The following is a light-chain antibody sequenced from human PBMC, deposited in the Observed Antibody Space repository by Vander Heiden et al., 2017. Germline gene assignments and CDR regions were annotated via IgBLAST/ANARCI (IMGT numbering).Light chain of an antibody. V-gene: IGKV1-9*01. Sequence: DIQLTQSPSFLSASVGDRVTITCRASQGISSYLAWYQQNPGKAPKLLVYAASTLQSGVPSRFSGSGSGTEFTLTISSLQPEDFATYYCQQLNSYPLAFGQGTRLEIK. J-gene: IGKJ5*01. CDR1: QGISSY. CDR2: AAS. CDR3: QQLNSYPLA.